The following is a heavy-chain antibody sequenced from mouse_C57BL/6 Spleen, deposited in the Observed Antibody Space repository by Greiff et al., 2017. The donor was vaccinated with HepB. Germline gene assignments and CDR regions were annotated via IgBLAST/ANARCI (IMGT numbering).Heavy chain of an antibody. CDR2: IWGDGST. V-gene: IGHV2-3*01. CDR3: AQTSSGYVYYAMDY. CDR1: GFSLTSYG. J-gene: IGHJ4*01. D-gene: IGHD3-2*02. Sequence: QVQLKQSGPGLVAPSQSLSISCTVSGFSLTSYGVSWVRQPPGKGLEWLGVIWGDGSTNYHSALISRLSISKDNSKSQAFLKLNSLQTDDTATYYCAQTSSGYVYYAMDYWGQGTSVTVSS.